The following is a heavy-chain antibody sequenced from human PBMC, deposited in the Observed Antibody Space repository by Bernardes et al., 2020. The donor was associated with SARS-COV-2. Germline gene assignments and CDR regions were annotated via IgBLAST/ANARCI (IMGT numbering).Heavy chain of an antibody. D-gene: IGHD1-26*01. V-gene: IGHV3-33*01. CDR1: GFTFNKYG. J-gene: IGHJ4*02. Sequence: GGSLRLSCVASGFTFNKYGMHWVRQAPGKGLEWVAAIWTAGNNKDYADSVAGRFTISRDDARETLYLQMNNLRVEDTAVYSCARRASDDGYSVDYWGQGVVVIVSS. CDR3: ARRASDDGYSVDY. CDR2: IWTAGNNK.